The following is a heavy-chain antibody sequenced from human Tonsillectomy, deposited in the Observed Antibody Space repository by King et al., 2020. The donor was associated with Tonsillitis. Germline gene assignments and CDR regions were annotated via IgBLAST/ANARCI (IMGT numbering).Heavy chain of an antibody. CDR2: IKQDGSEA. CDR1: GFTFSSYW. CDR3: ARDSLTATRAFDL. J-gene: IGHJ2*01. D-gene: IGHD1-14*01. V-gene: IGHV3-7*03. Sequence: VQLVESGGGLVQPGGSLRLSCAASGFTFSSYWMSWVRQASGKGREWVANIKQDGSEAYYVVSVTGRLTTSRDNAENSLSLQMKSLRAEDTAVYYCARDSLTATRAFDLWGRGTLVTVSS.